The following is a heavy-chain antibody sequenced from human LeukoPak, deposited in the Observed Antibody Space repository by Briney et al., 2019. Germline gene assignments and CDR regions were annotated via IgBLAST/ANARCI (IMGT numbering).Heavy chain of an antibody. CDR2: ISAYNGNT. J-gene: IGHJ6*02. CDR3: ARAYCSGGSCYYYYGMDV. V-gene: IGHV1-18*01. CDR1: GYTFTSYG. D-gene: IGHD2-15*01. Sequence: GASVKVSCKASGYTFTSYGISWVRQAPGQGLEWMGWISAYNGNTNYAQKLQGRVTMTTDTSTSTAYMELRSLRSDDTAVYYCARAYCSGGSCYYYYGMDVWGQGTTVTVSS.